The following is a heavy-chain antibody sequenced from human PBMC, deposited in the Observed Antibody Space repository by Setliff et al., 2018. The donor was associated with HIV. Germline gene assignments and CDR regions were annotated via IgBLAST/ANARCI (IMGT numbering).Heavy chain of an antibody. CDR2: MYYSGST. Sequence: PSETLSLTCTVSGGSISSSSYYWGWIRQPPGKGLEWIGSMYYSGSTYYNPSLKSRVTISVDTSKNQFSLKLSSVTAADTAVYYCALSSGSYYNALDNWGQGTLVTVSS. V-gene: IGHV4-39*01. CDR1: GGSISSSSYY. J-gene: IGHJ4*02. D-gene: IGHD3-10*01. CDR3: ALSSGSYYNALDN.